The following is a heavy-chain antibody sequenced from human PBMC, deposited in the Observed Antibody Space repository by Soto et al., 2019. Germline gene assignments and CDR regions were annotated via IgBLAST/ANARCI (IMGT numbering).Heavy chain of an antibody. D-gene: IGHD3-3*01. V-gene: IGHV1-69*08. CDR2: IIPILGTT. CDR1: GGTFNSYI. CDR3: ARDKGDYSGYYIWFDP. Sequence: QVQLVQSGAEVKKPGSSVKVSCKVSGGTFNSYIISWVRQAPGQGLEWMGRIIPILGTTQYAQKFQGRVTITADKPPSTAYMELSSLRSEDTAVYYCARDKGDYSGYYIWFDPWGQGTLVTVSS. J-gene: IGHJ5*02.